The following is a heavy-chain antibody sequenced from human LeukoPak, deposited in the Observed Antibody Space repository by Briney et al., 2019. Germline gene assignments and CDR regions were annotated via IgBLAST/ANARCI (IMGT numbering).Heavy chain of an antibody. V-gene: IGHV4-34*01. D-gene: IGHD6-13*01. CDR1: GGSFSGYY. J-gene: IGHJ4*02. CDR3: ARGDIAATGTPFDN. Sequence: PSETLSLTCDVYGGSFSGYYWSWIRQPPGKGLEWIGEINHSGSTSYNPSLKSRVTISVDTSKNQFSLKLSSVTAADTAVYYCARGDIAATGTPFDNWGQGTLVTVSS. CDR2: INHSGST.